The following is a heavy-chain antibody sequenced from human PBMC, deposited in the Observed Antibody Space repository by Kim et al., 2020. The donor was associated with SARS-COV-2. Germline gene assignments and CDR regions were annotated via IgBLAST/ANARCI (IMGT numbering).Heavy chain of an antibody. CDR3: ARDRYYGSGSYYTY. J-gene: IGHJ4*02. V-gene: IGHV3-11*04. Sequence: AESVKGRFTISRDNAKNSLYLQMNSLRAEDTAVYCCARDRYYGSGSYYTYWGQGTLVTVSS. D-gene: IGHD3-10*01.